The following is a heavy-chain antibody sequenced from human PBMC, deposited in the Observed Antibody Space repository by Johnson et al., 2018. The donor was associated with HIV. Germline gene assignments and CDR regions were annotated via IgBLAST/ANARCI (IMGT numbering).Heavy chain of an antibody. CDR3: AKSGLFVLVVYAPDVFDI. D-gene: IGHD2-8*02. CDR2: ISSGGST. Sequence: VQLVESGGGLVQPGGSLRLSCAASGFTVSSNYMSWVRQAPGKGLAWVSVISSGGSTYYADSVKGRFTISRDNSKNTLYLQMNSLRAEDTAGYYCAKSGLFVLVVYAPDVFDIWGQGTMVTVSS. V-gene: IGHV3-66*01. CDR1: GFTVSSNY. J-gene: IGHJ3*02.